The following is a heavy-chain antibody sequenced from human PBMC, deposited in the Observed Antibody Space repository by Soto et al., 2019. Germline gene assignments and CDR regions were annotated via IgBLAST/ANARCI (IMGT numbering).Heavy chain of an antibody. Sequence: GGSLRLSCAASGFTVSSNYMSWVRQAPGEGLEWVSVIYSGGSTYYADSVKGRFTISRDNSKNTLYLQMNSLRAEDTAVYYCARGGVVVPAARDYYYYGMDVWGQGTTVTVSS. D-gene: IGHD2-2*01. CDR3: ARGGVVVPAARDYYYYGMDV. J-gene: IGHJ6*02. V-gene: IGHV3-53*01. CDR1: GFTVSSNY. CDR2: IYSGGST.